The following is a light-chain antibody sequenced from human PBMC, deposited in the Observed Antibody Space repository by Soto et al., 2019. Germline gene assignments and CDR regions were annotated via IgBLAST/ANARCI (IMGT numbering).Light chain of an antibody. V-gene: IGKV1-5*03. CDR3: QQYNGDT. J-gene: IGKJ2*01. CDR2: KAS. CDR1: QSISSW. Sequence: DIQMTQSPSTLSASVGDRVTITCRASQSISSWLAWYQQKPGKAPKVLIYKASSLESGVPSRFSGSGSGTEFTLTISSLQPDDFATYYCQQYNGDTFGQGTKLEIK.